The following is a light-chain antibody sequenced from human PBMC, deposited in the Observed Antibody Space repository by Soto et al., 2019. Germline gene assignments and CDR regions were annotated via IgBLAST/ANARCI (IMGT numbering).Light chain of an antibody. Sequence: DIQMTQSPTSLSASVGDRVTITCRASQDIRNFVAGYQQKPGKAPKLLIYAASTLQSGVPSRFSGSGSGTDFTLTINSLQPEDVATYSCQKYSSVPVFGPWTKVEIK. CDR2: AAS. CDR3: QKYSSVPV. CDR1: QDIRNF. J-gene: IGKJ3*01. V-gene: IGKV1-27*01.